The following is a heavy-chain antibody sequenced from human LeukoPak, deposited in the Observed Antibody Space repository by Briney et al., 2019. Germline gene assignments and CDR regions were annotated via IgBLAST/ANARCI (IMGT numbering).Heavy chain of an antibody. J-gene: IGHJ3*02. V-gene: IGHV1-46*01. CDR2: INPSGGST. CDR1: GYTFTSYY. CDR3: ARDYRSFHAFDI. D-gene: IGHD2-21*01. Sequence: ASVKVSCKASGYTFTSYYMHWVRQAPGQGLEWMGIINPSGGSTSYAQKFQGRVTMTRDMSTSTVYMELSSLRSEDTAVYYCARDYRSFHAFDIWGQGTMVTVSS.